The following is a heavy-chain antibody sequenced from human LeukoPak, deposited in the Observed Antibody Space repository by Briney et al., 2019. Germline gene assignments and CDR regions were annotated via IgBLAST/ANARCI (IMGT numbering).Heavy chain of an antibody. V-gene: IGHV4-34*01. D-gene: IGHD2-2*02. CDR1: GGSFSGYY. J-gene: IGHJ6*03. CDR2: INHSGST. Sequence: NPSETLSLTCAVYGGSFSGYYWSWIRQPPGKGLEWIGEINHSGSTNYNPSLKSRVTISVDTSKNQFSLKLSSVTAADTAVYYCARAADCSSTSCYTGGGWNYYYMDAWGKGTTVTVSS. CDR3: ARAADCSSTSCYTGGGWNYYYMDA.